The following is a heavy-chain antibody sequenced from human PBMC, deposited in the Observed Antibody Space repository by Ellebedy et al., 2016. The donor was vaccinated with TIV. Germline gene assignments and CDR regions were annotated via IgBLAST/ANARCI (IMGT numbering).Heavy chain of an antibody. CDR1: GYTFSTHG. D-gene: IGHD2-2*01. CDR2: INAYSGNT. CDR3: ARGVAIVVEPADY. V-gene: IGHV1-18*01. Sequence: ASVTVSCXPSGYTFSTHGINWVRQAPGHGLDWLGWINAYSGNTNYAQKFLGRVTRTRDTSISTAYMELSRLRSDDTSVYYCARGVAIVVEPADYWGQGTLVTVSS. J-gene: IGHJ4*02.